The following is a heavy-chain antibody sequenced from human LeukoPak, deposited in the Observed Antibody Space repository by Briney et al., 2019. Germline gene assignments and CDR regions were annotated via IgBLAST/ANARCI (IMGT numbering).Heavy chain of an antibody. CDR2: INLSGST. J-gene: IGHJ6*03. D-gene: IGHD2-8*01. CDR3: ARGRGDNRMVYAKRAVYYYMDV. CDR1: GGSFSGYY. Sequence: SETLSLTCAVYGGSFSGYYWSWIRQPPGKGLEWIGEINLSGSTNYNPSLKSRVTISVDTSKNQFSLKLSSVTAADTAVYYCARGRGDNRMVYAKRAVYYYMDVWGKGTTVTVSS. V-gene: IGHV4-34*01.